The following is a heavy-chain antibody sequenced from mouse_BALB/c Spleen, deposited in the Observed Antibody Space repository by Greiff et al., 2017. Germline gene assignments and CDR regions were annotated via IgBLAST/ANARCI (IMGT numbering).Heavy chain of an antibody. J-gene: IGHJ2*01. V-gene: IGHV2-2*02. CDR3: ARNKPAYYRYDGEGLFDY. CDR2: IWSGGST. CDR1: GFSLTSYG. D-gene: IGHD2-14*01. Sequence: QVQLQQSGPGLVQPSQSLSITCTVSGFSLTSYGVHWVRQSPGKGLEWLGVIWSGGSTDYNAAFISRLSISKDNSKSQVFFKMNSLQANDTAIYYCARNKPAYYRYDGEGLFDYWGQGTTRTVSS.